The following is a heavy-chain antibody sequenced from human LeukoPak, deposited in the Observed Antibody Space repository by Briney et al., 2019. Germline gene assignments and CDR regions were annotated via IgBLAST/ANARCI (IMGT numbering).Heavy chain of an antibody. D-gene: IGHD3-16*01. CDR2: VTGPGDTT. Sequence: GGSLRLSCAASGFSFTNYAMNWVRQAPGEGLEWVSAVTGPGDTTYYADSVKGRFFVSREDSKTTVYLQMNSLRVEDTAIYYCAKGAALDVWGQGTLVTVSS. CDR1: GFSFTNYA. V-gene: IGHV3-23*01. J-gene: IGHJ4*02. CDR3: AKGAALDV.